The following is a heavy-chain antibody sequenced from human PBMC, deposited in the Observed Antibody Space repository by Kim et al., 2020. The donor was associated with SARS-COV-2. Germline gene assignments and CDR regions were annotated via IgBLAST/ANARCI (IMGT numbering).Heavy chain of an antibody. CDR3: ARESSQSPASRPWFDP. CDR2: IKQDGSEK. V-gene: IGHV3-7*03. J-gene: IGHJ5*02. Sequence: GGSLRLSCAASGFTFSYYWMSWVRQAPGKGLEWVADIKQDGSEKYYVDSVKGRFTISRDNAKNSLYLQMNSLRAEDTAVYYCARESSQSPASRPWFDPWGQGTLVTVSS. CDR1: GFTFSYYW. D-gene: IGHD2-15*01.